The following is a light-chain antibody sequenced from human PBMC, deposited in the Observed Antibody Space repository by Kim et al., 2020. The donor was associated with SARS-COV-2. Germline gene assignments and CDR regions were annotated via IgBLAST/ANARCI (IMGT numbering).Light chain of an antibody. J-gene: IGLJ2*01. CDR1: SLQEKY. V-gene: IGLV3-1*01. Sequence: SYELTQPPSLSVSPGQTATISCIGDSLQEKYVCWYQQKPGQPPTLVIYLDSQRASGIPDRFSASNSGHTATLTIGGAQPTDEADYYCQAWDNSAAIFGGGTQLTVL. CDR2: LDS. CDR3: QAWDNSAAI.